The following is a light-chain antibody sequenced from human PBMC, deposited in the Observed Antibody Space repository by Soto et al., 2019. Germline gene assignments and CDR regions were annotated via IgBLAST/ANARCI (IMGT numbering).Light chain of an antibody. V-gene: IGKV1-6*02. CDR2: AAA. J-gene: IGKJ4*01. CDR1: QGIGND. CDR3: LQDHNYPLT. Sequence: AIQMAQSPSSLSASVGDRVTITCRASQGIGNDVGWFQQKPGKAPKLLIYAAATLQSGVPSRFSGSRSGTDFTLTISSLQPGDFATYYCLQDHNYPLTFGGGTKVEIK.